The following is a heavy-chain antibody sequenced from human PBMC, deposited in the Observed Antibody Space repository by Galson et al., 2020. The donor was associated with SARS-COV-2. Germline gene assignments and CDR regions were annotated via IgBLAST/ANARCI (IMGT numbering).Heavy chain of an antibody. J-gene: IGHJ5*01. V-gene: IGHV4-39*07. CDR2: IYFNGRT. D-gene: IGHD3-16*01. CDR1: SGFIDSTSYY. Sequence: ASETLSLTCIVSSGFIDSTSYYWGWIRQPPGKGLEWIGSIYFNGRTFYHPSLMGRVTISIDTSKNQFSLRLTSVTAADTAIYFCARKTSTYDSWGRGAQVTVSS. CDR3: ARKTSTYDS.